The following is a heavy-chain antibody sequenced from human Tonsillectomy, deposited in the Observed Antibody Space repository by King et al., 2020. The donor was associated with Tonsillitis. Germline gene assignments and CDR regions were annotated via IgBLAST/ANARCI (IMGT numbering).Heavy chain of an antibody. V-gene: IGHV4-39*01. J-gene: IGHJ4*02. CDR3: ASGDYDILTGYYNAVDY. Sequence: QLQESGPGLVKPSETLSLTCTVSGVSISSNSFYWGWIRQPPGKGLEWIGTMYYSGSTYYNPTLKSRVTISVDTSKNQFSLKLTSVIAADTAVYYCASGDYDILTGYYNAVDYWGQGTLVTVSS. D-gene: IGHD3-9*01. CDR2: MYYSGST. CDR1: GVSISSNSFY.